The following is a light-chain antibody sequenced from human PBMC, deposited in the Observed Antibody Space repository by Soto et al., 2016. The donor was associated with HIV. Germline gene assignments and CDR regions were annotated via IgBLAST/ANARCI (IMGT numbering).Light chain of an antibody. V-gene: IGLV3-21*03. CDR2: DDS. J-gene: IGLJ2*01. CDR1: NIGSKS. CDR3: QVWDNSGDPVV. Sequence: SYELTQPPSVSVAPGKTASITCGGNNIGSKSVHWYQQKSGQAPVLVVHDDSDRPSGIPERFSGSNSGNTATLTISRVEAGDEADYYCQVWDNSGDPVVFGGGTKLTVL.